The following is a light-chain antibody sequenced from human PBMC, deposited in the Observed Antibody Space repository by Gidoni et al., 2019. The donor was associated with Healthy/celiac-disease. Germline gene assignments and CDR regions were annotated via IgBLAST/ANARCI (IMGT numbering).Light chain of an antibody. CDR1: QGVSSAY. V-gene: IGKV3-20*01. CDR2: GAS. CDR3: QQYGRSPWT. Sequence: ELVLTQSPGTLSLSPGERATLSCRASQGVSSAYFAWYQQKPGQAPRLLIFGASSRATGIPDRFSGSGSGTDFSRTISRLEPEDFAVYYCQQYGRSPWTFGQGTKVEIK. J-gene: IGKJ1*01.